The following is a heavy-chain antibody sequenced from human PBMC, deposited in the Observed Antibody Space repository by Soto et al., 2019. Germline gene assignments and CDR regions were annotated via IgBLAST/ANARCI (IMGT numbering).Heavy chain of an antibody. J-gene: IGHJ4*02. CDR2: INHSGST. CDR1: GGSFSGYY. V-gene: IGHV4-34*01. Sequence: QVQLQQWGAGLLKPSETLSLTCAVYGGSFSGYYWSWIRQPPGKGLEWIGEINHSGSTNYNPFLKSRVTISVDTSKNQFSLKLSSVTAADTAVYYCARTRHYYGSGSSLWFDYWGQGTLVTVSS. CDR3: ARTRHYYGSGSSLWFDY. D-gene: IGHD3-10*01.